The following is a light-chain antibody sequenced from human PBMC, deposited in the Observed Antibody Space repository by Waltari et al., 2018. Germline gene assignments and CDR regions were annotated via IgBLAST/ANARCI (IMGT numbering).Light chain of an antibody. CDR3: QQYGSSILYT. CDR2: GAS. Sequence: VLTQSPVTLSLSPGERATLSCRTSQSLTKKYLAWYQQKTGQAPRLLIYGASSRAAGIPDRFSGSGSGTDFTLTISRLEPEDFAVYYCQQYGSSILYTFGQGTKLEIK. CDR1: QSLTKKY. J-gene: IGKJ2*01. V-gene: IGKV3-20*01.